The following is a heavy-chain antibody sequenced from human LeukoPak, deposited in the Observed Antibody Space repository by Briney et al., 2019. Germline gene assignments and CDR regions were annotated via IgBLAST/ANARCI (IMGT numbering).Heavy chain of an antibody. J-gene: IGHJ4*02. Sequence: ASVKVSCKASGYTFTSDGISWVRQAPGQGLEWMGWISAYNGNTNYAQKLQGRVTMTTDTSTSTAYMELRSLRSDDTAVYYCARAALKRYYYDSSGYYLDYWGQGTLVTVSS. CDR1: GYTFTSDG. CDR3: ARAALKRYYYDSSGYYLDY. V-gene: IGHV1-18*01. CDR2: ISAYNGNT. D-gene: IGHD3-22*01.